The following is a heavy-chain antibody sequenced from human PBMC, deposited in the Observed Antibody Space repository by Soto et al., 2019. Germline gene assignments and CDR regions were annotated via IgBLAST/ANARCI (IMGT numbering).Heavy chain of an antibody. D-gene: IGHD5-12*01. CDR1: GFTFSSYA. J-gene: IGHJ4*02. Sequence: GGSLRLSCAASGFTFSSYAMSWVRQAPGKGLEWVSAISGSGGSTYYADSVKGRFTISRDNSKNTLYLQMNSLRAEDTAVYYCASGYSGYLSPHYWGQGTLVTVSS. CDR3: ASGYSGYLSPHY. V-gene: IGHV3-23*01. CDR2: ISGSGGST.